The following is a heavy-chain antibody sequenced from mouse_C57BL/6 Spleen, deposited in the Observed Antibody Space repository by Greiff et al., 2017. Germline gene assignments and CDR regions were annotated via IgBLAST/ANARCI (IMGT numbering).Heavy chain of an antibody. CDR1: GYTFTDYY. V-gene: IGHV1-19*01. J-gene: IGHJ4*01. Sequence: EVQLQQSGPVLVKPGASVKMSCKASGYTFTDYYMNWVKQSHGKSLEWIGDINPYNGGTSYNQKFKGKATLTVDKSSSTAYMELNSLTSEDSAVYYCAREGDYDVEAMDYWGQGTSVTVSS. CDR3: AREGDYDVEAMDY. CDR2: INPYNGGT. D-gene: IGHD2-4*01.